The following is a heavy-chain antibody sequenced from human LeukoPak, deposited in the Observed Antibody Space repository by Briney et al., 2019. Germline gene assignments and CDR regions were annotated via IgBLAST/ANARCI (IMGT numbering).Heavy chain of an antibody. J-gene: IGHJ4*02. CDR1: GFTFSSYE. CDR3: ARDGPRSVSSSSYFDY. CDR2: ISSSGSTK. V-gene: IGHV3-48*03. D-gene: IGHD6-13*01. Sequence: WGSLRLSCAASGFTFSSYEMNWVRLAPAKGLEWVSYISSSGSTKYYADSVKGRFTISRDNAKNSLYLQMNSLRAEDTALYYCARDGPRSVSSSSYFDYWGQGTLVSVSS.